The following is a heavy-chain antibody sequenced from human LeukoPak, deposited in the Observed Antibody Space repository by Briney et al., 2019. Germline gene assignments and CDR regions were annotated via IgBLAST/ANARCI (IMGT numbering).Heavy chain of an antibody. CDR1: GYSISSGYY. Sequence: SETLSLTCTVSGYSISSGYYWGWIRQPPGKGLEWIGSIYHSGSTYYNPSLKSRVTISVDTSKNQFSLKLSSVTAADTAVYYCARGIAVAGTGHTSGWFDPWGQGTLVTVSS. V-gene: IGHV4-38-2*02. D-gene: IGHD6-19*01. CDR2: IYHSGST. CDR3: ARGIAVAGTGHTSGWFDP. J-gene: IGHJ5*02.